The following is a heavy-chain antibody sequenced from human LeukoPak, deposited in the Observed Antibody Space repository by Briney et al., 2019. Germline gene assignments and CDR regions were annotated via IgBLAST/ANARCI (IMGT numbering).Heavy chain of an antibody. J-gene: IGHJ5*02. CDR2: IYTSGST. Sequence: SETLSLTCTVSGGSISSGSYYWSWIRQPAGKGLEWIGRIYTSGSTNYNPSLKSRVTISVDTSKNQLSLKLSSVTAADTAVYYCARDLTLLANWFDPWGQGTLVTVSS. CDR1: GGSISSGSYY. CDR3: ARDLTLLANWFDP. D-gene: IGHD3-10*01. V-gene: IGHV4-61*02.